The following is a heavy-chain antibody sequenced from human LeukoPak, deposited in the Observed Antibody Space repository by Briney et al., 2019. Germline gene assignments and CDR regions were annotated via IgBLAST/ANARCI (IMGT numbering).Heavy chain of an antibody. CDR2: IYYSGST. D-gene: IGHD4-17*01. CDR1: GGSISSYY. V-gene: IGHV4-59*01. J-gene: IGHJ4*02. CDR3: ARGNSGTVTTWNY. Sequence: PSETLSLTCTVSGGSISSYYWSWIRQPPGKGLEWIGYIYYSGSTNYNPSLKSRVTISVDTSKNQFSLKLSSVTAADTAVYYCARGNSGTVTTWNYWGQGTLVTVSS.